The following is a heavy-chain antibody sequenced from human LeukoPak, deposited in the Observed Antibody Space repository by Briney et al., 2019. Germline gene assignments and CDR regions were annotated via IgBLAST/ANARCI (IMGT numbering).Heavy chain of an antibody. Sequence: SETLSLTCTVSGGSISSYYWSWIRQPPGKGLEWIGYIYYSGSTNYNPSLKSRVTISADTSKNQFSLKLSSVTAADTAVYYCARENSDYGAISLPNWFDPWGQGTLVTVSS. V-gene: IGHV4-59*01. J-gene: IGHJ5*02. CDR2: IYYSGST. CDR1: GGSISSYY. CDR3: ARENSDYGAISLPNWFDP. D-gene: IGHD4-17*01.